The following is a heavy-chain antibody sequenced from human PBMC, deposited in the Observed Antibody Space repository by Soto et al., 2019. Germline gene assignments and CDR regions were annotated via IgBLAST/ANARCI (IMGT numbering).Heavy chain of an antibody. D-gene: IGHD2-2*01. CDR2: ISSSGGST. Sequence: EVQLLESGGGLVQPGGSLRLSCAASGFTFRSYDMTWVRQAPGKGLEWVSTISSSGGSTYYADSVKGRFTISRDNSKNTLYRRLHSLRGEDAAVFYCAKDGTGWDGGGYWGQGTLVTVSS. J-gene: IGHJ4*02. CDR3: AKDGTGWDGGGY. CDR1: GFTFRSYD. V-gene: IGHV3-23*01.